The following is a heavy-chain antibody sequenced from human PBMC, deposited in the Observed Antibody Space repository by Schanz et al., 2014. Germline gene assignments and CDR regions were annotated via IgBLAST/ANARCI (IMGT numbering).Heavy chain of an antibody. CDR3: ARSAGRDFWSGYYTRFDY. V-gene: IGHV1-18*01. Sequence: QVQLVQSGAEVKKPGASVKVSCKASGYTFTSYGISWVRQAPGQGLEWMGWISAYNGNTKYPQKLQGRVTMTTDTSTRTAYMELRSLRSDDTAVYYCARSAGRDFWSGYYTRFDYGGQGTLVTVSS. J-gene: IGHJ4*02. CDR2: ISAYNGNT. CDR1: GYTFTSYG. D-gene: IGHD3-3*01.